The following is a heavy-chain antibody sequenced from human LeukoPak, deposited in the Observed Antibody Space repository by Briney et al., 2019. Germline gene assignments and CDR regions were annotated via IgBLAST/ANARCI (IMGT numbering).Heavy chain of an antibody. Sequence: GASVKVSCKASGGTFSSYAISWVRQAPGQGLEWMGGIIPIFGTANYAQKFQGRVTITADESTSTAYMELSSLRSEDTAVYYCARDRHISTAMVIPRPDAFDIWGQGTMVTVSS. CDR1: GGTFSSYA. V-gene: IGHV1-69*13. J-gene: IGHJ3*02. CDR2: IIPIFGTA. D-gene: IGHD5-18*01. CDR3: ARDRHISTAMVIPRPDAFDI.